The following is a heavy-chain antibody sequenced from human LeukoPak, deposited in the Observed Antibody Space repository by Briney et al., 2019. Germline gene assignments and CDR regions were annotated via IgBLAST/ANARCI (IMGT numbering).Heavy chain of an antibody. D-gene: IGHD3-22*01. V-gene: IGHV4-31*03. CDR3: ARDERDYDSSGYYAY. J-gene: IGHJ4*02. CDR1: GGSISSGDYY. Sequence: SETLSLTCTVSGGSISSGDYYWSWIRQHPGTGLEWLGYIYYSGSTYYNPSLKSRVTISVDTSKNQFSLKLSSVTAADTAVYYCARDERDYDSSGYYAYWGQGTLVTVSS. CDR2: IYYSGST.